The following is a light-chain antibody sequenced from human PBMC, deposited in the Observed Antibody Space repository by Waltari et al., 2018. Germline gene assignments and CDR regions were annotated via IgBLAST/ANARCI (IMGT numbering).Light chain of an antibody. V-gene: IGKV1-27*01. J-gene: IGKJ4*01. CDR2: NAS. CDR1: QEIDSS. Sequence: IQLTQSPSSLPASVRDRVTIPCRVRQEIDSSYRKDPGRVTELMLRNASNSQSGAPSRFSCSGAGTDFSLPRSSLQPEDVATYYGPRTYNALPLTFSGGTKVEIK. CDR3: PRTYNALPLT.